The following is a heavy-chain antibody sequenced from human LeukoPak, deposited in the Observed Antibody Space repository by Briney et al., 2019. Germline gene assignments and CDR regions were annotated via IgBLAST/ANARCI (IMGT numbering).Heavy chain of an antibody. D-gene: IGHD6-13*01. V-gene: IGHV4-59*08. CDR1: GGSISSYY. Sequence: SETLSLTCTVSGGSISSYYYSWIRQPPGKGLEWIGYIHYSGSANYNPSLKSRVTISVDTSKNQLSLKLRSVTAADTAVYYCARHWETSSWYVDSWGQGTLVTVSS. CDR3: ARHWETSSWYVDS. CDR2: IHYSGSA. J-gene: IGHJ4*02.